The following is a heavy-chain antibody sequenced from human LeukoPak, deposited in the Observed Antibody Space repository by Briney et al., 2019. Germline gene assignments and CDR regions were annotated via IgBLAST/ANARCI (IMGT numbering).Heavy chain of an antibody. D-gene: IGHD3-10*01. CDR2: ISANNGDT. CDR1: VYTFSNYG. CDR3: ARRGPTHYYYYMDV. Sequence: ASVKVSCKASVYTFSNYGITWVRQAPGQGLEWMGWISANNGDTNIAQKFQGRVLMTTDTSTSTAYMQLGSLRSDATAVYYCARRGPTHYYYYMDVWGKGTTVVVSS. V-gene: IGHV1-18*04. J-gene: IGHJ6*03.